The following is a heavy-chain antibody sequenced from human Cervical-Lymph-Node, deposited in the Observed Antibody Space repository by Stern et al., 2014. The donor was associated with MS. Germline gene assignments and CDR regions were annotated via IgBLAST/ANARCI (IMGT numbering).Heavy chain of an antibody. CDR2: IYPGDSDA. V-gene: IGHV5-51*01. J-gene: IGHJ4*02. Sequence: VQLVESGAEVKKPGESLKISCKGSGYSFTANWIAWVRQMSGKGLEWMGIIYPGDSDARCSPSFQGQVTISADKSISTAYLQWSSLKASDTAMYYCARDYGDYAFDYWGQGTLVTVSS. D-gene: IGHD4-17*01. CDR3: ARDYGDYAFDY. CDR1: GYSFTANW.